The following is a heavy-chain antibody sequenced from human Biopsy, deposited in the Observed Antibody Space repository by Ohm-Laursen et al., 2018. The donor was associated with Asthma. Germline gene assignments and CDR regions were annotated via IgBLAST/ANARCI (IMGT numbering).Heavy chain of an antibody. CDR1: PGSINDYY. CDR3: ARATSTWSQSGPHFFDH. J-gene: IGHJ5*02. Sequence: SDTLSLTCTVSPGSINDYYWNWIRQFPGKGLEWIGYVHSSGSTRFNHSLKSRATVSVDTSVDQVSLKLSSVSAADTAIYYCARATSTWSQSGPHFFDHWGPGTLVTVSS. D-gene: IGHD6-13*01. V-gene: IGHV4-59*07. CDR2: VHSSGST.